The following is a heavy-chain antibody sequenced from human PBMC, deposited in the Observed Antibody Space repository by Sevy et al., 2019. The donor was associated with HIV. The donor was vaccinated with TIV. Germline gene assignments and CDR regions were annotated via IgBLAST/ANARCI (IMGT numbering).Heavy chain of an antibody. CDR2: ISSSSSHI. CDR3: ARVAADDPDFYYYGMDV. D-gene: IGHD6-13*01. Sequence: GGSLRLSCAASGFTFSSYAMNWVRQAPGKGLEWVSSISSSSSHIYAANSLKGRFTISRDNAKNSLFMKMNSLRAEDTAIYYCARVAADDPDFYYYGMDVWGQGTTVTVSS. CDR1: GFTFSSYA. V-gene: IGHV3-21*01. J-gene: IGHJ6*02.